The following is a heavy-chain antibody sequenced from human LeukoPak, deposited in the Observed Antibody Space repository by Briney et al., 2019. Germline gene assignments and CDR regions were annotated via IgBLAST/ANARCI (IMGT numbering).Heavy chain of an antibody. CDR2: ISSDGSDT. J-gene: IGHJ4*02. Sequence: GGSLRLSCAASGFIFGGYWMHWVRQAPGEGLVWVSRISSDGSDTNYADSVKGRFTISRDNAKNTLFLQMNSLRVEDTAVYYCARDPYDYDISGLLTPYYFDYWGQGTLVTVSS. D-gene: IGHD3-22*01. CDR1: GFIFGGYW. CDR3: ARDPYDYDISGLLTPYYFDY. V-gene: IGHV3-74*01.